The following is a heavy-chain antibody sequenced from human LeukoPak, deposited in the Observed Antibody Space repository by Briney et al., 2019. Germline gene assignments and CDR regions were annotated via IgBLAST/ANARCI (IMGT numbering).Heavy chain of an antibody. Sequence: ASVKVSCKASVYTFTSYDINWVRQATGQGLEWMGWMNPNSGNTGYAQKFQGRVTMTRNTSISTAYMELSSLRSEDTAVYYCARDGSGSGSYLSWFDPWGQGTLVTVSS. CDR1: VYTFTSYD. CDR2: MNPNSGNT. J-gene: IGHJ5*02. D-gene: IGHD3-10*01. V-gene: IGHV1-8*01. CDR3: ARDGSGSGSYLSWFDP.